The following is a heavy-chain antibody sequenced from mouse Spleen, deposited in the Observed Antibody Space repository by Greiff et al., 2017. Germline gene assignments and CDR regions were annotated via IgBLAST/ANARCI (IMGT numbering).Heavy chain of an antibody. CDR1: GYTFTDYN. J-gene: IGHJ2*01. Sequence: EVKLMESGPELVKPGASVKMSCKASGYTFTDYNMHWVKQSHGKSLEWIGYINPNNGGTSYNQKFKGKATLTVNKSSSTAYMELRSLTSEDSAVYYCAREVTTATVFDYWGQGTTLTVSS. CDR3: AREVTTATVFDY. CDR2: INPNNGGT. D-gene: IGHD1-2*01. V-gene: IGHV1-22*01.